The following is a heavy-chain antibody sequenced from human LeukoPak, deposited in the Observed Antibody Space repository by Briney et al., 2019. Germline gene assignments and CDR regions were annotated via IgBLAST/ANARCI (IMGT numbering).Heavy chain of an antibody. V-gene: IGHV3-21*01. D-gene: IGHD3-16*01. CDR1: GFTFSSYS. CDR2: ISSSSSYI. CDR3: AKYDPGESGFDY. J-gene: IGHJ4*02. Sequence: GGSLRLSCAASGFTFSSYSMNWVRQAPGKGLEWVSSISSSSSYIYYADSVKGRFTISRDNAKNSLYLQMNSLRAEGTAVYYCAKYDPGESGFDYWGQGTLVTVSS.